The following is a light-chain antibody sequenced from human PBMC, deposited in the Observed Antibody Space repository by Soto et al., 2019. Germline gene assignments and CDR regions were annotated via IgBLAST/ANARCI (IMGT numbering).Light chain of an antibody. Sequence: QLVLTQPSSLSASPGASASLTCTLRSDINVGAYWIYWYQQRPGSPPQFLLRFKSDSDKQQGSGVPSRFSGSKDASANAGVLFISGLQSEDEADYYCMIWHSSGVIFGGGTKLTVL. V-gene: IGLV5-45*03. CDR2: FKSDSDK. J-gene: IGLJ2*01. CDR3: MIWHSSGVI. CDR1: SDINVGAYW.